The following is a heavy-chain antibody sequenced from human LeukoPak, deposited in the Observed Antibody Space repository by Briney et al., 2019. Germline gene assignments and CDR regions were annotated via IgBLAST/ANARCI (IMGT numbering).Heavy chain of an antibody. V-gene: IGHV3-74*01. J-gene: IGHJ4*02. CDR3: ARAAPGSSGYYCY. CDR1: GFTFGSYW. CDR2: INSDGSST. Sequence: GGSLRLSCAASGFTFGSYWMHWVRQAPGKGLVWVSRINSDGSSTSYADSVKGRFTISRDNAKNTLYLQMNSLRAEDTAVYYRARAAPGSSGYYCYWGQGTLVTVSS. D-gene: IGHD3-22*01.